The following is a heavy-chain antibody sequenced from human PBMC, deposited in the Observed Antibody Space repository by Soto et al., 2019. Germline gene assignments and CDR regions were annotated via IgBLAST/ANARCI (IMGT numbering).Heavy chain of an antibody. D-gene: IGHD3-3*01. CDR1: GGTLSNYN. CDR2: ISPILGIT. CDR3: ATSLATMRDNGFDP. J-gene: IGHJ5*02. Sequence: QVHLVQSGAEVKKPGSSVKVSCKASGGTLSNYNFNWVRQAPGQGLEWMGRISPILGITDYAQRFQGRVTITADKRTGIAYMEVNNLRSEDTAVYYCATSLATMRDNGFDPWGQGTLVTVSS. V-gene: IGHV1-69*02.